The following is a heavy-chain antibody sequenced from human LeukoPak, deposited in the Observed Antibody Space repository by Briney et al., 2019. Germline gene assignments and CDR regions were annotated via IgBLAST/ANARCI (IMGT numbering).Heavy chain of an antibody. CDR1: GYTFTSYD. CDR2: MNPNSGNT. J-gene: IGHJ6*03. D-gene: IGHD2-2*01. V-gene: IGHV1-8*03. CDR3: ARYRRDQLLGYYYYMDV. Sequence: ASVKVSCKASGYTFTSYDINWVRQATGQGLEWMGWMNPNSGNTGYAQKFQGRVTITRNTSISTAYMELSSLRSEDTAVYYCARYRRDQLLGYYYYMDVWGKGTTVTVSS.